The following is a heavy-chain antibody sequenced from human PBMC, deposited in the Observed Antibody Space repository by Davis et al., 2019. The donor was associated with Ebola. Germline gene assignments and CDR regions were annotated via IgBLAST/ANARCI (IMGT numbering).Heavy chain of an antibody. CDR3: ARVEGYDFRYYYGMDV. V-gene: IGHV1-8*01. CDR1: GYTFTSYD. CDR2: MNPNSGNT. D-gene: IGHD2/OR15-2a*01. Sequence: ASVKVSCKASGYTFTSYDINWVRQATGQGLEWMGWMNPNSGNTGYAQKFQGRVTMTRNTSISTAYMELSSLRSEDTAVYYCARVEGYDFRYYYGMDVWGQGTTVTVSS. J-gene: IGHJ6*02.